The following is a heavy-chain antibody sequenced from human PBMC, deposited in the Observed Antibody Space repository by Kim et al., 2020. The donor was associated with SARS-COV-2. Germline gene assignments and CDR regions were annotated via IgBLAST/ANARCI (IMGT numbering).Heavy chain of an antibody. CDR3: ARDSPPTRYYDILTPSYYYYGMDV. D-gene: IGHD3-9*01. CDR1: GGTFSSYA. CDR2: IIPIFGTA. J-gene: IGHJ6*02. V-gene: IGHV1-69*13. Sequence: SVKVSCKASGGTFSSYAISWVRQAPGQGLEWMGGIIPIFGTANYAQKFQGRVTITADESTSTAYMELSSLRSEDTAVYYCARDSPPTRYYDILTPSYYYYGMDVWGQGTTVTVSS.